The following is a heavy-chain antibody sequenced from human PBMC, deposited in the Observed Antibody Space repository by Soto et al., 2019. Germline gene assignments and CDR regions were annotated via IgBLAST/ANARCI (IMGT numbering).Heavy chain of an antibody. CDR3: ARGLDSVRVSRPGTAFDI. D-gene: IGHD6-13*01. CDR1: GFTFSDYY. J-gene: IGHJ3*02. Sequence: QVQLVESGGGLVKPGGSLRLSCAASGFTFSDYYMSWIRQAPGKGLEWVSYISSSGSTINYADSVKGRFSISRDTARDALYLLTHSPRVDDTLVYYCARGLDSVRVSRPGTAFDIWGQGTMVTVSS. V-gene: IGHV3-11*01. CDR2: ISSSGSTI.